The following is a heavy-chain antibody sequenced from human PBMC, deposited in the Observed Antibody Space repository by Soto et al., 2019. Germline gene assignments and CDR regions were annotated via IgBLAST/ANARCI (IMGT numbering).Heavy chain of an antibody. CDR1: GGSISSSSYY. D-gene: IGHD3-3*01. CDR2: IYYSGST. CDR3: ARQITIFGVESYFDY. J-gene: IGHJ4*02. V-gene: IGHV4-39*01. Sequence: PSETLSLTCTLSGGSISSSSYYWGWIRQPPGKRLEWIGSIYYSGSTYYNPSLKSRVTISVDTSKNQFSLKLSSVTAADTAVYYCARQITIFGVESYFDYWGQGTLVTVSS.